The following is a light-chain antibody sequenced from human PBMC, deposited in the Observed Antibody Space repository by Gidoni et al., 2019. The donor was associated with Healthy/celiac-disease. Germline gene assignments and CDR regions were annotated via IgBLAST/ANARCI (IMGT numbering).Light chain of an antibody. J-gene: IGKJ3*01. Sequence: DIVMTQSPDSLALSLGERATINCKSSQSVLYSSNNKNYLAWYQQKPGQPPKLLIYWASTRESGVPDRFSGSGSGTDFTLTISSLQAEDVAVYYCQQYSSTPFTFXPXTKVDIK. V-gene: IGKV4-1*01. CDR1: QSVLYSSNNKNY. CDR3: QQYSSTPFT. CDR2: WAS.